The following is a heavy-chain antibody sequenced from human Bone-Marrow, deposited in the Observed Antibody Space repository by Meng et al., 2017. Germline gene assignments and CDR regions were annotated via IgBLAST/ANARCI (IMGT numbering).Heavy chain of an antibody. D-gene: IGHD6-19*01. Sequence: SETLSLTCTVSGYSISSGYYWGWIRQPPGKGLEWIGSIYYSGSTYYNPSLKSRVTISVDTSKNQFSLKLSSVTAADTAVYYCARELIAVAGALDGMDVWGQGTTVTVSS. CDR2: IYYSGST. CDR3: ARELIAVAGALDGMDV. CDR1: GYSISSGYY. V-gene: IGHV4-38-2*02. J-gene: IGHJ6*02.